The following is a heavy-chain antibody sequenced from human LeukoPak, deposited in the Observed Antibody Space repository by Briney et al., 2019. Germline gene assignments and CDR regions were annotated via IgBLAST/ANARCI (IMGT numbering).Heavy chain of an antibody. J-gene: IGHJ4*02. V-gene: IGHV3-9*01. CDR2: ISWNSGSI. CDR3: AKDYDSSGYYALYFDY. Sequence: GGSLRLSCAASGFTFDDYAMHWVRHAPGKGLERVSGISWNSGSIGYADSVKGRFTISRDNAKNSLYLQMNSLRAEDTALYYCAKDYDSSGYYALYFDYWGQGTLVTVSS. CDR1: GFTFDDYA. D-gene: IGHD3-22*01.